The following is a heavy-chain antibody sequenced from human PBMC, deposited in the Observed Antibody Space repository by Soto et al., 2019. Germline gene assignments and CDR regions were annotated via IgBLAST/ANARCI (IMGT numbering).Heavy chain of an antibody. D-gene: IGHD6-19*01. V-gene: IGHV3-30-3*01. CDR1: GFTFSSYA. Sequence: QVQLVESGGGVVQPGRSLRLSCAASGFTFSSYAMHWVRQAPGKGLEWVAVISYDGSNKYYADSVKGRFTISRDNSKNTLYLQMNSLRAEDTAVYYCARVSSLFGYSGGWYQNLFDYWGQGTLVTVSS. CDR2: ISYDGSNK. CDR3: ARVSSLFGYSGGWYQNLFDY. J-gene: IGHJ4*02.